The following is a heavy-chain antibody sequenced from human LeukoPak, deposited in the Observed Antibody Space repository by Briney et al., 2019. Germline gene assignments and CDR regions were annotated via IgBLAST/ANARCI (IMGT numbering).Heavy chain of an antibody. V-gene: IGHV5-51*01. D-gene: IGHD5-12*01. CDR2: IYPRDSDT. CDR3: ARRQYSGYDFDV. Sequence: GESLKISRKASGYIFTNYWIGWVRQMPGKGLEWMGIIYPRDSDTRYSPSFQGQVTVSADKSISTAYLQWNTLEASDTAMYYCARRQYSGYDFDVWGQGTLVTVSS. CDR1: GYIFTNYW. J-gene: IGHJ4*02.